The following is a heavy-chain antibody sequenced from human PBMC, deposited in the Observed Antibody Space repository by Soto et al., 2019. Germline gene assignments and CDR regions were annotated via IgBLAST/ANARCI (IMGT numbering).Heavy chain of an antibody. CDR2: IYYSGST. CDR3: ARQPATTYGSAGPPDV. J-gene: IGHJ6*02. V-gene: IGHV4-39*01. CDR1: GGSISRSSYY. Sequence: QQQLQESGPGLVKPSETLSLTCTGSGGSISRSSYYWGWIRQPPGKGLEWIGSIYYSGSTYYNPSLNSRVTISVDTSRNQFSLKLSSVTAADTAVYYCARQPATTYGSAGPPDVWGQGTTVTVSS. D-gene: IGHD3-10*01.